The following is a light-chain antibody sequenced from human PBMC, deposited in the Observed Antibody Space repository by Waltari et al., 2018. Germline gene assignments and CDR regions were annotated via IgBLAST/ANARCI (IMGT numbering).Light chain of an antibody. CDR1: STYIGRDKS. CDR2: DVS. V-gene: IGLV2-11*01. Sequence: QAALTQHRYVSGTPRQSVTISSTVPSTYIGRDKSVSRYQQPPGTAHNLMLYDVSKRPSGVADRFYGSKSGNTASLTISGLEDEDEADYCCCSYAGSYTSNWVFGGGTKLTVL. CDR3: CSYAGSYTSNWV. J-gene: IGLJ3*02.